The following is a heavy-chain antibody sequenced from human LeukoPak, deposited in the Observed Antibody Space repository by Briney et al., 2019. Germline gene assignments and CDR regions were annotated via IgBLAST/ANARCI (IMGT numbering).Heavy chain of an antibody. V-gene: IGHV1-3*01. D-gene: IGHD5-18*01. CDR3: ARGQDRGYSYGSFDY. J-gene: IGHJ4*02. CDR2: INAGNGNT. CDR1: GYTFTSYA. Sequence: GASVKVSCKASGYTFTSYAMHWVRQAPGQRLEWMGWINAGNGNTKYSQKFQGRVTIIRDTSASTAYMELSSLRSEDTAVYYCARGQDRGYSYGSFDYWGQGTLVTVSS.